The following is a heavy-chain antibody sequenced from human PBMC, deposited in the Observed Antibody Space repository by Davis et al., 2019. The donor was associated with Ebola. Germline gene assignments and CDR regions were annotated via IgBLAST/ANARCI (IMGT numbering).Heavy chain of an antibody. D-gene: IGHD6-19*01. CDR3: ARSGSGWYYFDY. V-gene: IGHV1-3*01. J-gene: IGHJ4*02. CDR1: GYSFTDDG. CDR2: INAGNGNT. Sequence: AASVKVSCKASGYSFTDDGISWVRQAPGQRLEWMGWINAGNGNTKYSQKFQGRVTITRDTSASTAYMELSSLRSEDTAVYYCARSGSGWYYFDYWGQGTLVTVSS.